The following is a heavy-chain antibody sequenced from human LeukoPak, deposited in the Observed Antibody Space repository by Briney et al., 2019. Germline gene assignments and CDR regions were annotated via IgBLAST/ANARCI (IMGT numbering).Heavy chain of an antibody. Sequence: GRSLRLSCAASGFTFSSYGMHWVRQAPGKGLEWVAVIWYDGSNKYYADSVKGRFTIYRDNSKNTLYLQMNSLRAEDTAVYYCAKDLGFRVGATAGGDYWGQGTLVTVSS. CDR2: IWYDGSNK. J-gene: IGHJ4*02. CDR3: AKDLGFRVGATAGGDY. CDR1: GFTFSSYG. D-gene: IGHD1-26*01. V-gene: IGHV3-33*06.